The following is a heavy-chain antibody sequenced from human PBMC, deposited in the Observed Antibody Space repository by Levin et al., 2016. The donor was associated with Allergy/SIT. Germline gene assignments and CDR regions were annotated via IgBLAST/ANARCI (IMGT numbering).Heavy chain of an antibody. CDR3: ASRDYNFDY. CDR1: GASISSSSHF. D-gene: IGHD4-11*01. CDR2: IYYSGTT. J-gene: IGHJ4*02. Sequence: SETLSLTCAVSGASISSSSHFWGWIRQAPGKGLEWIGTIYYSGTTYYNPSLESRVSISADTSGNVFSLNLRSVTAADTAVYYCASRDYNFDYWGQGILVTVSS. V-gene: IGHV4-39*01.